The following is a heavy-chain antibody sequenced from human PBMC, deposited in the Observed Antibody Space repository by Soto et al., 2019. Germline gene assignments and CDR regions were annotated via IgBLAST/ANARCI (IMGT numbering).Heavy chain of an antibody. V-gene: IGHV3-74*01. CDR2: INTDGSSI. Sequence: RLSCAVSGFTFSNHWMHWVRQDPGKGLVWVSRINTDGSSIRYADSVKGRFTISRDNARNTLYLQMNSLRAEDTAVYYCARDVRGLAAVAGLYGMDVWGQGTTVTVSS. J-gene: IGHJ6*02. CDR1: GFTFSNHW. CDR3: ARDVRGLAAVAGLYGMDV. D-gene: IGHD6-19*01.